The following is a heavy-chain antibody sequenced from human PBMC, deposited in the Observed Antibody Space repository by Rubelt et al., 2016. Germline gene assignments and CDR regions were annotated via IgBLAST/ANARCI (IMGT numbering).Heavy chain of an antibody. Sequence: EVQLLESGGGLVQPGGSLRLSCAASGFTFSSYAMSWVRQAPGKGLEWVSSISGSGLSTYYSASVKGRFTISRDNSKNTLYLQMDSRRAEDTAVYYCAKGLGGWVRFTIDYWGQGTLVTVSS. CDR2: ISGSGLST. J-gene: IGHJ4*02. CDR1: GFTFSSYA. V-gene: IGHV3-23*01. D-gene: IGHD5-12*01. CDR3: AKGLGGWVRFTIDY.